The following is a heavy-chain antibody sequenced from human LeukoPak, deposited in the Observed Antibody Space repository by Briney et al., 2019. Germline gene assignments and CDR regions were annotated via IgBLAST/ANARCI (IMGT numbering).Heavy chain of an antibody. D-gene: IGHD6-13*01. CDR3: STDSPHSSSWFYYYDYYAMDV. Sequence: GGSLRLSCTASGSTFSNAWMSWVRQASGKGLEWVGRIKSKTDGGTTDYAAPVKGRFTISRDDSKNTLYLRMNSLKTEDTAVYYSSTDSPHSSSWFYYYDYYAMDVWGKGTTVTVSS. CDR2: IKSKTDGGTT. CDR1: GSTFSNAW. V-gene: IGHV3-15*01. J-gene: IGHJ6*04.